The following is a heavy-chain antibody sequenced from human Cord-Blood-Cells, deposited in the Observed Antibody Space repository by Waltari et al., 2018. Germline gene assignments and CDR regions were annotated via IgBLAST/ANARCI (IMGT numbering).Heavy chain of an antibody. CDR1: GFSFSSYA. CDR3: SSYVTTTVTEFDY. J-gene: IGHJ4*02. D-gene: IGHD4-17*01. V-gene: IGHV3-30-3*01. CDR2: ISYDGSNK. Sequence: QVQLVESGGGVVQPGRSLRLSCAASGFSFSSYAMHLFRQAPGKGLEWVAVISYDGSNKYYADSVKGRFTISRDNSKNTLYLQMNSLRAEDTAVYYCSSYVTTTVTEFDYWGQGTLVTVSS.